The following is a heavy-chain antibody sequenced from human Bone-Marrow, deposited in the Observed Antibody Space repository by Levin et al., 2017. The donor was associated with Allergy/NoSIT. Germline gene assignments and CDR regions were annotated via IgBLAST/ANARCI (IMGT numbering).Heavy chain of an antibody. J-gene: IGHJ6*02. CDR2: INPNSGAT. Sequence: GASVKVSCKTSANTFTGYYLHWVRQAPGQGLEWLGWINPNSGATKYAQKLQGRVSMTRDTSISTAYMELSSLTSDDTAIYFCARANQYYYYAMKVWGQGTTVTVSS. CDR1: ANTFTGYY. V-gene: IGHV1-2*02. CDR3: ARANQYYYYAMKV. D-gene: IGHD1-14*01.